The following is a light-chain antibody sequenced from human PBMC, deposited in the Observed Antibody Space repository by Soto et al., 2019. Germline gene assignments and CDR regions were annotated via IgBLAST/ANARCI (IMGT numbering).Light chain of an antibody. V-gene: IGLV2-23*02. Sequence: QSVLTQPASVSESPGQSITISCTGTSSDVGIYNLVSWYQQHPGKAPKLMIYEVNKRPSGVSNRFSGSKSGNTASLTISGLQAEDEADYYCCSYAGSSTWMFGGGTKLTV. CDR1: SSDVGIYNL. CDR3: CSYAGSSTWM. CDR2: EVN. J-gene: IGLJ3*02.